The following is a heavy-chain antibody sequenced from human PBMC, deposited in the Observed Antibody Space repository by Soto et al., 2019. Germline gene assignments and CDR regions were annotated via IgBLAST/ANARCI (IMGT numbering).Heavy chain of an antibody. CDR1: GFTFSSYG. D-gene: IGHD4-17*01. J-gene: IGHJ2*01. CDR3: AKDHYTVTGNYWYFDL. Sequence: QVQLVESGGGVVQPGRSLRISCAASGFTFSSYGMHWVRQAPGKGREWVAVISYDGSNKYYADSVKGRFTISRDNSKNTLYLQMNSLRAEDTAVYDCAKDHYTVTGNYWYFDLWGRGTLVTVSS. V-gene: IGHV3-30*18. CDR2: ISYDGSNK.